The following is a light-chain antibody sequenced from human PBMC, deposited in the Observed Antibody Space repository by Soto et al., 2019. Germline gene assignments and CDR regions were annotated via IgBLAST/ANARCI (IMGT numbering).Light chain of an antibody. CDR2: EVN. V-gene: IGLV2-23*02. Sequence: QSALTQPASVSGSPGQSITISCDGTSTDIGSYNLVSWYQQHPGKAPKLIIYEVNRRPSGVSNRFSGSKSANTASLTISGLQAEDEAEYYCCSFGGSGTIFGGGTQLTVL. J-gene: IGLJ2*01. CDR1: STDIGSYNL. CDR3: CSFGGSGTI.